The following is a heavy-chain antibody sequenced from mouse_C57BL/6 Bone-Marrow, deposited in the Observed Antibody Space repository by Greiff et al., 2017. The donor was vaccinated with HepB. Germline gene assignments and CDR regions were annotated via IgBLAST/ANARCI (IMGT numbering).Heavy chain of an antibody. J-gene: IGHJ2*01. CDR3: ARGCNCYYFDY. D-gene: IGHD2-1*01. CDR1: GYTFTSYG. Sequence: QVQLQQSGAELARPGASVKLSCKASGYTFTSYGISWVKQRTGQGLEWIGEIYPRSGNTYYTEKFKGKATLTADKSSSTAYMELRSLTSEDSAVYFCARGCNCYYFDYWGQGTTLTVSS. CDR2: IYPRSGNT. V-gene: IGHV1-81*01.